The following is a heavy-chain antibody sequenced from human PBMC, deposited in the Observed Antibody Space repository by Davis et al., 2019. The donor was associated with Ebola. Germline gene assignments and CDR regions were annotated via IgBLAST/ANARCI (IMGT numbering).Heavy chain of an antibody. Sequence: SETLSLTCTVSGGSISSYYWSWLRQPPGKGLEWIGYIYYSGSTNYNPSLKSRVTISVDTSKNQFSLKLSSVTAADTAVYYCARGRSSSWGRWFDPWGQGTLVTVSS. J-gene: IGHJ5*02. V-gene: IGHV4-59*12. CDR3: ARGRSSSWGRWFDP. CDR2: IYYSGST. CDR1: GGSISSYY. D-gene: IGHD6-13*01.